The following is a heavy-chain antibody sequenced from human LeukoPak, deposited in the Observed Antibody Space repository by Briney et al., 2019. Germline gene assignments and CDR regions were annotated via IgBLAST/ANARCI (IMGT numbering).Heavy chain of an antibody. CDR1: GYTFTGYY. Sequence: ASVKVSCKASGYTFTGYYMHWVRQAPGKGLEWMGGFDPEDGETIYAQKFQGRVTMTEDTSTDTAYMELSSLRSEDTAVYYCATASIAVAGLFDYWGQGTLVTVSS. V-gene: IGHV1-24*01. CDR2: FDPEDGET. J-gene: IGHJ4*02. D-gene: IGHD6-19*01. CDR3: ATASIAVAGLFDY.